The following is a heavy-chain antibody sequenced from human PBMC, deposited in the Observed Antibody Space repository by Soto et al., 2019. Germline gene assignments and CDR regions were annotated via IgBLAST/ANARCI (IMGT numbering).Heavy chain of an antibody. Sequence: ASVKVSCKASGYTFTSYGISWVRQAPGQGLEWMGWISPYNGNTNYAQKLQGRVTMTTDTSTSTAYMELRSLRSDDTAVYYCAREPSKQSGGDYFDYWGQGTLVTVSS. V-gene: IGHV1-18*01. CDR1: GYTFTSYG. CDR3: AREPSKQSGGDYFDY. J-gene: IGHJ4*02. CDR2: ISPYNGNT. D-gene: IGHD1-26*01.